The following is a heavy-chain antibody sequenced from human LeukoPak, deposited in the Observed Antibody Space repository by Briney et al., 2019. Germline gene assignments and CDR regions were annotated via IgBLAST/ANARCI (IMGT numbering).Heavy chain of an antibody. D-gene: IGHD4-17*01. CDR1: GYTFSNYY. CDR3: ARGTTVIQTLDY. CDR2: INPSGDASGRSR. V-gene: IGHV1-46*01. Sequence: ASVTVSCKASGYTFSNYYMHWVRQAPGQGLEWMGIINPSGDASGRSRSYAQKFQGRLTMTRDMSTRTVYMELSSLRSEDTAVYYCARGTTVIQTLDYWGQGTLVTVSS. J-gene: IGHJ4*02.